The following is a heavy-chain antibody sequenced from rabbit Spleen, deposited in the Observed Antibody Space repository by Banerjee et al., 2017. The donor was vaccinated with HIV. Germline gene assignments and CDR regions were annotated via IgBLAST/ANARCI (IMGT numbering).Heavy chain of an antibody. D-gene: IGHD2-1*01. CDR1: GFSFSSSYY. CDR3: ARGSATMTMMITGFFFNL. CDR2: IYNGDGST. Sequence: QSLEESGGDLVKPGASLTLTCTASGFSFSSSYYMCWVRQAPGKGLECVACIYNGDGSTYYPTWAKGRFTISKTSSTTVTLQMTSLTVADTATYFCARGSATMTMMITGFFFNLWGQGTLVTVS. J-gene: IGHJ4*01. V-gene: IGHV1S40*01.